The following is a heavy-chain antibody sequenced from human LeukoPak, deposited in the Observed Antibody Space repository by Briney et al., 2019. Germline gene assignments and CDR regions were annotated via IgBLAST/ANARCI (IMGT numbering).Heavy chain of an antibody. CDR1: GFTFNNAW. Sequence: GGSLRLSCAASGFTFNNAWMSWVRQAPGKGLEWVGSIKSKSDGGTTEYAAPVKGRFTISRDDSKNTVYLQMNSLKTEDTALYYCVTRVKSTGDYWGQGTLVTVSS. D-gene: IGHD1-1*01. J-gene: IGHJ4*02. V-gene: IGHV3-15*01. CDR2: IKSKSDGGTT. CDR3: VTRVKSTGDY.